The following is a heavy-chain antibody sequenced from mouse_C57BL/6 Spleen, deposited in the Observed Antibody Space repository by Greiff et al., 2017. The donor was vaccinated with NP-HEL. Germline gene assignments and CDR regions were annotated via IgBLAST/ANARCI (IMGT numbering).Heavy chain of an antibody. J-gene: IGHJ4*01. CDR1: GFSLTSYC. CDR2: IWSGGST. CDR3: ARKWDGYPSYARDD. V-gene: IGHV2-2*01. D-gene: IGHD2-3*01. Sequence: QVQLQQSGPGLVQPSPCLSISCTVSGFSLTSYCVHWVRQSPGQGLEWLGVIWSGGSTDYNAAFISRLSISKVNSKGQVFFKMNSLQADDTAIYYWARKWDGYPSYARDDWGQGTSVTVSS.